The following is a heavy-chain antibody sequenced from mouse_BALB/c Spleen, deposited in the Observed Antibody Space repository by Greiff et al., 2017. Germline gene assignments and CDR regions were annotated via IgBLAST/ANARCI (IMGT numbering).Heavy chain of an antibody. Sequence: DVKLVESGGGLVKPGGSLKLSCAASGFTFSDYYMYWVRQTPEKRLEWVATISDGGSYTYYPDSVKGRFTISRDNAKNNLYLQMSSLKSEDTAMYYCARDDTTAASDFDVWGAGTTVTVSS. CDR1: GFTFSDYY. CDR3: ARDDTTAASDFDV. CDR2: ISDGGSYT. D-gene: IGHD1-2*01. J-gene: IGHJ1*01. V-gene: IGHV5-4*02.